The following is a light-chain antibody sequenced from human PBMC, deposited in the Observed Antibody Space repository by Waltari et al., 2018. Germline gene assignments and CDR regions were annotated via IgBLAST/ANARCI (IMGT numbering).Light chain of an antibody. CDR3: QSYDSSLSGSVV. Sequence: QSVLTQPPSVSGAPGQRVTISCTGSSPNIGAGYDVHWYQQLPGTAPKLLIYGTSNRPSGVPDRFSGSQSGTSASLASTGLQAEDEADYYCQSYDSSLSGSVVFGGGTKLTVL. CDR2: GTS. J-gene: IGLJ2*01. CDR1: SPNIGAGYD. V-gene: IGLV1-40*01.